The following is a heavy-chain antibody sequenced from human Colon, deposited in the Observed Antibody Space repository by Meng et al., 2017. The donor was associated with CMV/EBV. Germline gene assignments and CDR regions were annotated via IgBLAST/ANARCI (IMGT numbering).Heavy chain of an antibody. D-gene: IGHD2-2*01. Sequence: GSLRLSCTVSGGSFSGHDWSWIRQPPGQGLEWIGYMFDRGATNYNPSLKSRVTISVDTSKNQFSLNLRSLTAADTAVYYCARGYSSSWYYWGQGTLVTVSS. J-gene: IGHJ4*02. CDR3: ARGYSSSWYY. CDR1: GGSFSGHD. V-gene: IGHV4-59*11. CDR2: MFDRGAT.